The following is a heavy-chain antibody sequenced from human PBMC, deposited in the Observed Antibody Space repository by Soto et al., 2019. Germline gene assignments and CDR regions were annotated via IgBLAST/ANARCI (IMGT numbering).Heavy chain of an antibody. CDR1: GFTFSSYG. CDR2: IWYDGSNK. Sequence: PGGSLRLSCAASGFTFSSYGMHWVRQAPGKGLEWVAVIWYDGSNKYYADSVKGRFTISRENSKNTLYLQMNSLRADDTAVYYCARGGDYGGNDDAFDIWGQGTMVTVSS. CDR3: ARGGDYGGNDDAFDI. D-gene: IGHD4-17*01. J-gene: IGHJ3*02. V-gene: IGHV3-33*01.